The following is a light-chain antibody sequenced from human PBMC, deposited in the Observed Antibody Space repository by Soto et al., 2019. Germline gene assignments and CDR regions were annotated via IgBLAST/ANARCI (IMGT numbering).Light chain of an antibody. CDR1: QSVSSY. Sequence: ELVLTQSPATLSLSPGERATLSCRASQSVSSYLAWYQQKPGQAPRLLIYDASNRATGIPVRFSGSGSETDFTLTISRREPEDFAGYYCQQRSNWPPTFGQGTRLEIK. J-gene: IGKJ5*01. CDR2: DAS. V-gene: IGKV3-11*01. CDR3: QQRSNWPPT.